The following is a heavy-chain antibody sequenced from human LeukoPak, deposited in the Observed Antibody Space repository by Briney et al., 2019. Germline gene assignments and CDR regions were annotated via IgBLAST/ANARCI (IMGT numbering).Heavy chain of an antibody. J-gene: IGHJ4*02. D-gene: IGHD6-13*01. V-gene: IGHV3-23*01. Sequence: GGSLRLSCAGSGFTFARHALTWVRQAPGMGLEWVSAISGGGGSTHYADSVKGRFTISRDNSKDTVFLQMNNLRAEDTAIYYCAREGGSCTSNSCSDYFDYWGQGTLVTVSP. CDR2: ISGGGGST. CDR1: GFTFARHA. CDR3: AREGGSCTSNSCSDYFDY.